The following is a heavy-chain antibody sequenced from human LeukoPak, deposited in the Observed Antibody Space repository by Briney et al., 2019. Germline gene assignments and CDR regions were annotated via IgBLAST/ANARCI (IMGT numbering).Heavy chain of an antibody. V-gene: IGHV4-34*01. CDR3: AGSIAAAGTRAFDI. CDR2: INHSGST. CDR1: GGSFSGYY. D-gene: IGHD6-13*01. Sequence: SETLSLTCAVYGGSFSGYYRSWIRQPPGKGLEWIGEINHSGSTNYNPSLKSRVTISVDTSKNQFSLKLSSVTAADTAVYYCAGSIAAAGTRAFDIWGQGTMITVSS. J-gene: IGHJ3*02.